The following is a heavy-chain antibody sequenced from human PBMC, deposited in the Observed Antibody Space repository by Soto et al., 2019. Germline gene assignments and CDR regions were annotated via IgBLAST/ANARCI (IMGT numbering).Heavy chain of an antibody. J-gene: IGHJ4*02. V-gene: IGHV1-8*01. D-gene: IGHD3-16*02. CDR3: ARRRKYYDYVWGSYRTLSEFDY. CDR1: GYTFTSYD. Sequence: ASVKVSCKASGYTFTSYDINWVRQATGQGLEWMGWMNPNSGNTGYAQKFQGRVTMTRNTSISTAYMELSSLRSEDTAVYYCARRRKYYDYVWGSYRTLSEFDYWGQGTLVTVSS. CDR2: MNPNSGNT.